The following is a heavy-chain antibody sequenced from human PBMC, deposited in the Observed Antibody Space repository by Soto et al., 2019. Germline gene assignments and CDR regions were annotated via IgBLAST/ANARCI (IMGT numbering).Heavy chain of an antibody. Sequence: QVQLQESGPGLVKPSETLSLTCTVSGGSVSSGSYYWSWIRQPPGKGLEWCGYIYYSGSTNYHPSLRSRVTISVDTSKNQFALKLSSVTASDTAVYYCGSYSSGWYDVSYWGQGTLVTVSS. CDR2: IYYSGST. V-gene: IGHV4-61*01. CDR3: GSYSSGWYDVSY. D-gene: IGHD6-19*01. J-gene: IGHJ4*02. CDR1: GGSVSSGSYY.